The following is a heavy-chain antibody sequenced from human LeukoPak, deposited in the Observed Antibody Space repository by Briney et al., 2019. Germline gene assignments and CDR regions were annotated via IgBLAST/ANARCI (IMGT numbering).Heavy chain of an antibody. CDR3: VSFYETN. J-gene: IGHJ4*02. Sequence: GGSLRLSRAASGNYWMLWVRQAPGKGLVWVSHVNSDGSWTSHADSVKGRFTISKDNAKNTVYLQMNNLRTEDTAVYYCVSFYETNWGRGTLVTVSS. V-gene: IGHV3-74*01. CDR2: VNSDGSWT. CDR1: GNYW. D-gene: IGHD2-2*01.